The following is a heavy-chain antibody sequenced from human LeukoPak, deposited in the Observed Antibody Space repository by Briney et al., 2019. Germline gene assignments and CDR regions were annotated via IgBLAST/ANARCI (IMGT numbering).Heavy chain of an antibody. CDR1: GFTFSSYA. D-gene: IGHD6-13*01. CDR3: ARTLSSRWTFDY. CDR2: ISGTGAST. Sequence: GGSLRLSCAASGFTFSSYAMSWVRQAPGKGLEWVSAISGTGASTYYADSVKGRFTISRDNSKNTLFLQMNSLRAEDTAVYYCARTLSSRWTFDYWGRGTMVTVSS. J-gene: IGHJ4*02. V-gene: IGHV3-23*01.